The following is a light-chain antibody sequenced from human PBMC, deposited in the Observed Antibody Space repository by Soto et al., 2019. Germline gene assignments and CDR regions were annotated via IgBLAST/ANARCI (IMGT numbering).Light chain of an antibody. Sequence: QSALTQPASVSGSPGQSITISCTGTSSDVGGYNYVSLYQQHPGKAPKLMIYDVSNRPAGVSNRFSGSKSGNTASLTISGLQAEDEADYYCSSYTSSSKVFGTGTKLTVL. CDR2: DVS. CDR3: SSYTSSSKV. V-gene: IGLV2-14*01. CDR1: SSDVGGYNY. J-gene: IGLJ1*01.